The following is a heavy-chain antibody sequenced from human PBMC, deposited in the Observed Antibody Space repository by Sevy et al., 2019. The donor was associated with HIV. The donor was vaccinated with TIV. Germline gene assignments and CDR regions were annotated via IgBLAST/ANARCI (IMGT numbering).Heavy chain of an antibody. J-gene: IGHJ6*03. D-gene: IGHD2-15*01. CDR3: VRGPNCGVGGCQQISPYCLDV. CDR1: GFTFSDHY. Sequence: GGSLRLSCAASGFTFSDHYVDWVRQAPGKGLEWVGRIRNRPNSYTTEYAASVKGRFTISREYSRNSVYLQMNSLKTQDSAVYYCVRGPNCGVGGCQQISPYCLDVWGKGATVTVSS. CDR2: IRNRPNSYTT. V-gene: IGHV3-72*01.